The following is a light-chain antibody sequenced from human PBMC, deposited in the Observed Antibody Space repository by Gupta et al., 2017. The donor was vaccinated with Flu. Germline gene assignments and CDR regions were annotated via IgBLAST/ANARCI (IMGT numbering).Light chain of an antibody. V-gene: IGKV1-9*01. J-gene: IGKJ4*01. CDR1: QAMNTN. CDR3: QQLHTYPPT. CDR2: YTS. Sequence: GDRVTITCRASQAMNTNLAWCQQKPGKAPKLLIYYTSTLQSGVPSRFSGSGSGTEFTLTISSLQPEDFATYYCQQLHTYPPTFGGGTKVEIK.